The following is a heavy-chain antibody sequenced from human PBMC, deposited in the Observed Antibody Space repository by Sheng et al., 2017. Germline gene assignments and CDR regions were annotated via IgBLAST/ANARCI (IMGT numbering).Heavy chain of an antibody. Sequence: EVQLVESGGGLVQPGGSLRLSCAASGFTFSNYEMNWVRQAPGKGLEWVSYISSSGSTIYYADSVKGRFTISRDNAKNSLYLQMNSLRAEDTAVYYCARDGMVMSSYMDVWGQGTTVTVSS. D-gene: IGHD3-22*01. V-gene: IGHV3-48*03. J-gene: IGHJ6*03. CDR1: GFTFSNYE. CDR2: ISSSGSTI. CDR3: ARDGMVMSSYMDV.